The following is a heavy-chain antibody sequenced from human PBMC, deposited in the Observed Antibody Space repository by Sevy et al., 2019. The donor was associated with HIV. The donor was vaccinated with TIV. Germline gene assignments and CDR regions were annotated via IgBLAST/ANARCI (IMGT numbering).Heavy chain of an antibody. CDR3: ARAQGVLLWFGEFPL. D-gene: IGHD3-10*01. Sequence: GGSLRLSCAASGFTFSSYVMHWVRQAPGKGLEWVAVISYDGSEKYHADSVKVRFTISRDNSKNTLYLQRNSLRTEDTAVYYCARAQGVLLWFGEFPLWGQGTLVTVSS. J-gene: IGHJ4*02. CDR2: ISYDGSEK. V-gene: IGHV3-30*04. CDR1: GFTFSSYV.